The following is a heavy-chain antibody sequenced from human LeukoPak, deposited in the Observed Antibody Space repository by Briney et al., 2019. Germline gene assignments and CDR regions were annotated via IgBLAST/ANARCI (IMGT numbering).Heavy chain of an antibody. CDR2: ISSSGRTI. CDR1: GFTFSSYS. D-gene: IGHD3-10*02. V-gene: IGHV3-48*04. CDR3: ARVVRYYFDY. Sequence: GGSLRLSCAASGFTFSSYSMNWVRQAPGKGLEWVSYISSSGRTIYYADSVKGRFTISRDNAKNSLYLQMNSLRAEDTAVYYCARVVRYYFDYWGQGTLVTVSS. J-gene: IGHJ4*02.